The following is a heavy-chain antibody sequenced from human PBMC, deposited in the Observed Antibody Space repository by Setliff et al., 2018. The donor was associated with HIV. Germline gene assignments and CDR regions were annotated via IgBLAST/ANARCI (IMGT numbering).Heavy chain of an antibody. D-gene: IGHD3-22*01. CDR1: GYSISSGYH. CDR3: ARYYYDRSGSSAPYYFMDV. V-gene: IGHV4-38-2*01. CDR2: IFDSGRT. Sequence: PSETLSLTCAVSGYSISSGYHWGWIRQTPGKGLEWIGNIFDSGRTYYNPSLKSRITISADTSKNQFSLKLTSVTAADTAVYYCARYYYDRSGSSAPYYFMDVWGKGTTVTVSS. J-gene: IGHJ6*03.